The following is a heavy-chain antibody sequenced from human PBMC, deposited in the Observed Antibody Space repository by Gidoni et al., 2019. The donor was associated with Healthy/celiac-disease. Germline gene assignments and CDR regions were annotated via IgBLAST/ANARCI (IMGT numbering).Heavy chain of an antibody. CDR1: GYTFTSYA. CDR2: NNAGNGNT. CDR3: ARGMTAFQH. V-gene: IGHV1-3*05. D-gene: IGHD5-18*01. Sequence: QVQLVQSGAEEKKHGASVKVYCKASGYTFTSYAMHWGRQAPGQRREWMGWNNAGNGNTKYSQKFQGRVTITRNTSASTAYMELSSLRSEDTAVYYCARGMTAFQHWGQGTLVTVSS. J-gene: IGHJ1*01.